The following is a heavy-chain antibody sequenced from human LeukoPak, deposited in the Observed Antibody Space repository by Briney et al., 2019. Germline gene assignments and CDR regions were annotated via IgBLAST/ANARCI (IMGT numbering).Heavy chain of an antibody. CDR1: GLTASSNY. CDR2: LYSGGST. Sequence: GGSLRLSCAASGLTASSNYMSWVRQAPGKGLEWVSVLYSGGSTYYADSVKGRFTISRDSSKNTLYLQVNSLRAEDTAVYYCAREDDWGNDYWGQGTLVTVSS. CDR3: AREDDWGNDY. J-gene: IGHJ4*02. D-gene: IGHD7-27*01. V-gene: IGHV3-66*02.